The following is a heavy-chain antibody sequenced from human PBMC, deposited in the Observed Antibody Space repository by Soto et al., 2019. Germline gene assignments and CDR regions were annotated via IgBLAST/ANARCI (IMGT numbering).Heavy chain of an antibody. V-gene: IGHV3-48*02. CDR2: ISSSSSSTI. Sequence: PGGSLRLSCAASGFTFSSYSMNWVRQAPGKGLEWVSYISSSSSSTIYYADSVKGRFTISRDNAKNSLYLQMNSLRDEDTAVYYCARGRRERGYYFDYWGQGTLVTVSS. CDR1: GFTFSSYS. J-gene: IGHJ4*02. CDR3: ARGRRERGYYFDY. D-gene: IGHD3-10*01.